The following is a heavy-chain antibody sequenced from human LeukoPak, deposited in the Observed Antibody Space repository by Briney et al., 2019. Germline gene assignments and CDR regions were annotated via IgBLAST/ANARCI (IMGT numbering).Heavy chain of an antibody. V-gene: IGHV4-39*07. J-gene: IGHJ4*02. CDR3: ARAYPRGAPFDY. CDR2: IYYSGST. CDR1: GVSISSSSYY. Sequence: PSETLSLTCTVSGVSISSSSYYWGGLRQPPGKGLEWIGSIYYSGSTYYNPSLTSRFTISVDTSKNQFSLKLSSVTAADTAVYYCARAYPRGAPFDYWGQGTLVTVSS.